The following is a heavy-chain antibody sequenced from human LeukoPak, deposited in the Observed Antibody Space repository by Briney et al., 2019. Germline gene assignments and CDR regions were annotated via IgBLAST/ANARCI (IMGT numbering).Heavy chain of an antibody. J-gene: IGHJ6*03. CDR3: ARDLPYCDILTGSYYYYYMDV. CDR1: GFTFSSYG. V-gene: IGHV3-23*01. CDR2: ISGSGGST. Sequence: PGGSLRLSCAASGFTFSSYGMSWVRQAPGKGLEWVSAISGSGGSTYYADSVKGRFTISRDNSKNTLYLQMNSLRAEDTAVYYCARDLPYCDILTGSYYYYYMDVWGKGSTVTVSS. D-gene: IGHD3-9*01.